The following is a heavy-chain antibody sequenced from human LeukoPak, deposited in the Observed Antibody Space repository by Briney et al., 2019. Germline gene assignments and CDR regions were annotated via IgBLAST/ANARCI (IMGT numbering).Heavy chain of an antibody. V-gene: IGHV3-48*03. D-gene: IGHD3/OR15-3a*01. CDR1: GFTFSSYE. J-gene: IGHJ4*02. Sequence: PGGSLRLSCAASGFTFSSYEMNWVRQAPGKGLDWVSYISSGGSTINYADSVKGRFTISRDNSKNTLYLQMNSLRAEDTAVYYCARGGSRWTFDYWGQGTLVTVSS. CDR2: ISSGGSTI. CDR3: ARGGSRWTFDY.